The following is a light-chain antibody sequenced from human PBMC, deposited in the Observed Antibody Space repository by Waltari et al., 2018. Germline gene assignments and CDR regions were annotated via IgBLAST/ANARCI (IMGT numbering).Light chain of an antibody. J-gene: IGLJ3*02. V-gene: IGLV3-19*01. CDR2: GQE. CDR1: SFRRYY. CDR3: LSRDTPSTRV. Sequence: SSEVTQDPHVSVALGQTVTITCRGDSFRRYYASWYRQRPGQAPVLVLYGQERPAGIPDRFSCSTSGDTAYLTITGAQAGDEAYYYCLSRDTPSTRVFGGGTRLTVV.